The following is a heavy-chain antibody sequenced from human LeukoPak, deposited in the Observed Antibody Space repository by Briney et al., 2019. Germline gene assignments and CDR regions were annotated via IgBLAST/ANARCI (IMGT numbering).Heavy chain of an antibody. CDR2: IYYSGST. D-gene: IGHD3-22*01. Sequence: SETLSLTCTVSGGSISSGGYYWSWIRQHPGKGLEWIGYIYYSGSTYYNPPLKSRVTISVDTSKNQFSLKLSSVTAADTAVYYCARADYDSSGFTDYWGQGTLVTVSS. CDR1: GGSISSGGYY. V-gene: IGHV4-31*03. J-gene: IGHJ4*02. CDR3: ARADYDSSGFTDY.